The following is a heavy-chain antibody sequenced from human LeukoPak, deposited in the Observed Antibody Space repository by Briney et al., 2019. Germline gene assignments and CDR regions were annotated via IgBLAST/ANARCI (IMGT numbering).Heavy chain of an antibody. V-gene: IGHV3-30*14. J-gene: IGHJ4*02. CDR1: GFTFNRYA. CDR3: ARGGGSGSYYKRELDY. D-gene: IGHD3-10*01. Sequence: GGSLRLSCAASGFTFNRYAMHWVRQAPGKGLEWVAVTSYDGSDEFYGDSVKGRFTISRDNSNNTLFLQVNSLRPEDTAVYYCARGGGSGSYYKRELDYWGQGTLVTVSS. CDR2: TSYDGSDE.